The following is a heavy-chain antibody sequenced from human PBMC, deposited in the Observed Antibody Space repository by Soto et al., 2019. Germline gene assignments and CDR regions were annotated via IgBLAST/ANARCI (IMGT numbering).Heavy chain of an antibody. J-gene: IGHJ3*01. CDR1: GFTFSNAW. CDR3: TRRYNWNDRDAFDV. CDR2: INSKTDGGTT. V-gene: IGHV3-15*01. Sequence: PVGSLRLSCAASGFTFSNAWMSWVRQARGKGLEWVSRINSKTDGGTTDYAAPVKGRFTISRDDTKNTLYLQMNSLKTEDTAVYYCTRRYNWNDRDAFDVWGQGTMVTVSS. D-gene: IGHD1-1*01.